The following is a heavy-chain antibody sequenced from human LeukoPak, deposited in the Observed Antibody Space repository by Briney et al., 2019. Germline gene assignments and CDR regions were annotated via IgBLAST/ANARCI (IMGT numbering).Heavy chain of an antibody. Sequence: PGGSLRLSCAASGFTLSSYGMHWVRQAPGKGLEWVAFIRYDGSNIYYVGSVKGRFTISRDDSKNTLYLQMNSLRAEDTAVYYCAKDRNSPPHYHSFDSWGQGTLVTVSS. CDR3: AKDRNSPPHYHSFDS. CDR2: IRYDGSNI. V-gene: IGHV3-30*02. D-gene: IGHD2/OR15-2a*01. J-gene: IGHJ4*02. CDR1: GFTLSSYG.